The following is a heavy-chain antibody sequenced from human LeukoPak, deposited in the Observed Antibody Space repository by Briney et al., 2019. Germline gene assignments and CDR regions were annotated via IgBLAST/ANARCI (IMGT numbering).Heavy chain of an antibody. Sequence: ASVKVSCKASGYTFTSYDINWVRQATGQGLEWMGWMNPNSGNTGYAQKFKGRVTMTRNTSISKAYMELSSLRSEDTAVYYCARGGRTYGSGSYYSIVYYYYGMDVWGQGTTVTVSS. CDR2: MNPNSGNT. J-gene: IGHJ6*02. V-gene: IGHV1-8*01. CDR3: ARGGRTYGSGSYYSIVYYYYGMDV. D-gene: IGHD3-10*01. CDR1: GYTFTSYD.